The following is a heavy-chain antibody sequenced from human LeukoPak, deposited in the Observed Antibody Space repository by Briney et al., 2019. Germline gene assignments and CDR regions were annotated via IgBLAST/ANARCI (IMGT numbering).Heavy chain of an antibody. CDR2: IYYSGST. CDR1: GGSISSHY. V-gene: IGHV4-59*11. CDR3: ARDIKGGGGYYFDY. J-gene: IGHJ4*02. Sequence: SETLSLTCAVSGGSISSHYWSWIRQPPGKGMEWIGYIYYSGSTNYNPSLRSRVTISVDTSKNQFSLRLSSVTAADTAVYYCARDIKGGGGYYFDYWGQGTLVTVSS. D-gene: IGHD3-16*01.